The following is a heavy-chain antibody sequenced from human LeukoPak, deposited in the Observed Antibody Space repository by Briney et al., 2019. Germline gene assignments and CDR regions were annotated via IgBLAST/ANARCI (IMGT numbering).Heavy chain of an antibody. V-gene: IGHV1-2*02. CDR3: AREVPYDTSRYYQPFDY. Sequence: ASVKVSCKASGYTFTSYDINWVRQATGQGLEWMGWRNPNSGGTNYAQKFQGRVTMTRDTSISTAYMELSRLRSGDTAVYYCAREVPYDTSRYYQPFDYWGQGTLVTVSS. CDR1: GYTFTSYD. J-gene: IGHJ4*02. D-gene: IGHD3-22*01. CDR2: RNPNSGGT.